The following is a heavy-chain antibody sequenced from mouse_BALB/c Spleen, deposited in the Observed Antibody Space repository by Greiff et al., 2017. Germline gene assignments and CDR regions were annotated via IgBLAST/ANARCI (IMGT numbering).Heavy chain of an antibody. D-gene: IGHD2-2*01. J-gene: IGHJ1*01. V-gene: IGHV3-8*02. CDR3: ARFYGYDWYFDV. Sequence: EVKLMESGPSLVKPSQTLSLTCSVTGDSITSGYWNWIRKFPGNKLEYMGYISYSGSTYYNPSLKSRISITLDTSKNQYYLQLNSVTTEDTATYCCARFYGYDWYFDVWGAGTTVTVSS. CDR2: ISYSGST. CDR1: GDSITSGY.